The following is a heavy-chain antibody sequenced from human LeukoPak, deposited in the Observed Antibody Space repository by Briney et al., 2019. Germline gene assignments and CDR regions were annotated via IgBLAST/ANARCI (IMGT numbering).Heavy chain of an antibody. CDR1: GFTFSSCS. Sequence: GGSLRLSCAASGFTFSSCSMNWVRQAPGKGLEWVSYISSSSSTIYYADSVKGRFTISRDNAKNSLYLQMNSLRAEDTAVYYCARANTPYYDFWSGYRHDAFDICGQGTMVTVSS. CDR2: ISSSSSTI. J-gene: IGHJ3*02. V-gene: IGHV3-48*01. CDR3: ARANTPYYDFWSGYRHDAFDI. D-gene: IGHD3-3*01.